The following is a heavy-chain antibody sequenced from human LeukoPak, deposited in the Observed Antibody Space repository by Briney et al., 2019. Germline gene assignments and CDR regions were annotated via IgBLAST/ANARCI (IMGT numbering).Heavy chain of an antibody. CDR2: INADGSGR. CDR1: GFAFSSSW. CDR3: ARDPAFHAYDH. D-gene: IGHD2-2*01. V-gene: IGHV3-7*01. J-gene: IGHJ4*02. Sequence: GGSLRLSCAATGFAFSSSWMTSIRQAPGKGLEWVASINADGSGRFYVDSVNGRFTISRDNAKNSLSLQMNSLRAEDTAVYFCARDPAFHAYDHWGQGTLVIVSS.